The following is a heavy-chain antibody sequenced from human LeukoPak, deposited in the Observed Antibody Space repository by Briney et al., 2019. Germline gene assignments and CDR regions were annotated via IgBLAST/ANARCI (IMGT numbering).Heavy chain of an antibody. CDR1: GYTFTSYG. CDR2: ISAYNGNT. D-gene: IGHD6-19*01. CDR3: ARDLTAGYSSGWYGY. J-gene: IGHJ4*02. V-gene: IGHV1-18*01. Sequence: GASVKVSCKATGYTFTSYGISWERQAPGQGLEWMGWISAYNGNTNYAQKLQGRVTMTTDTSTSTAYMELRSLRSDDTAVYYCARDLTAGYSSGWYGYWGQGTLVTVSS.